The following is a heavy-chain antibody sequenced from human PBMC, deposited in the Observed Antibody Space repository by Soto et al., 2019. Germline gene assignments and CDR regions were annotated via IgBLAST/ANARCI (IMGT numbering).Heavy chain of an antibody. J-gene: IGHJ3*02. Sequence: SVKVSCKASGGTFSSYAISWVRQAPGQGLEWMGGIIPIFGTANYAQKFQGRVTITADESTSTAYMELSSLRSEDTAVYYWARSGYPLHDAFDIWGQGTVVTVSS. CDR1: GGTFSSYA. D-gene: IGHD5-12*01. V-gene: IGHV1-69*13. CDR3: ARSGYPLHDAFDI. CDR2: IIPIFGTA.